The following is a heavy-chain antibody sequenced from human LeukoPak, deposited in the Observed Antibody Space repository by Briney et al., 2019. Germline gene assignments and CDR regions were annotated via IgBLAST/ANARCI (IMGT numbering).Heavy chain of an antibody. CDR3: ARAGGWFNYYYGMDV. Sequence: MTSETLSLTCTVSGGSISSGGYYWSWIRQHPGKGLEWIGYIYYSGSTYYNPSLKSRVTISVDTSKNQFSLKLSSVTAAGTAVYYCARAGGWFNYYYGMDVWGQGTTVTVSS. CDR1: GGSISSGGYY. V-gene: IGHV4-31*03. J-gene: IGHJ6*02. CDR2: IYYSGST. D-gene: IGHD6-19*01.